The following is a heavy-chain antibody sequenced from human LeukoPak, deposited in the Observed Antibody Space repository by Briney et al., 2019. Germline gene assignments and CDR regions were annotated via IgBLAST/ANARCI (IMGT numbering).Heavy chain of an antibody. D-gene: IGHD6-13*01. CDR2: IYTSGST. J-gene: IGHJ6*02. V-gene: IGHV4-4*07. CDR3: ATEGIAARVYYYGMDV. Sequence: SETLSLTCTVSGGSISSYYWSWIRQPAGKGLEWIGRIYTSGSTNYNPSLKSRVTMSVDTSKNQFSLKLSSVTAADTAVYYCATEGIAARVYYYGMDVWGQGTTVTVSS. CDR1: GGSISSYY.